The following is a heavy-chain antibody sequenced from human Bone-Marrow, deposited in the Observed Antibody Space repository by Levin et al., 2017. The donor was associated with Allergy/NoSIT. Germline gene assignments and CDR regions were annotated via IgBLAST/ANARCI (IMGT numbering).Heavy chain of an antibody. J-gene: IGHJ3*02. Sequence: SETLSLTCTVSGGSISSSSYYWGWIRQPPGKGLEWIGSIYYSGSTYYNPSLKSRVTISVDTSKNQFSLKLSSVTAADTAVYYCARLLADIVVVPAAMRKAAFDSWGQGTMVTVSS. CDR2: IYYSGST. CDR3: ARLLADIVVVPAAMRKAAFDS. D-gene: IGHD2-2*01. CDR1: GGSISSSSYY. V-gene: IGHV4-39*01.